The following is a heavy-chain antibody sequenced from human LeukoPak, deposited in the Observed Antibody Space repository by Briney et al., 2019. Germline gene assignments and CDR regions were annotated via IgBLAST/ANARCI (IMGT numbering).Heavy chain of an antibody. Sequence: GGSLRLSCAASGFTFSSYWMHWVRHAPGKGLVWVSRINSDGSSTRYADSVKGRFTISRDNAKNTLYLQMNSLRAEDTAVYYCASDSSGYLGLDYWGQGTLVTVSS. CDR1: GFTFSSYW. D-gene: IGHD3-22*01. V-gene: IGHV3-74*01. J-gene: IGHJ4*02. CDR2: INSDGSST. CDR3: ASDSSGYLGLDY.